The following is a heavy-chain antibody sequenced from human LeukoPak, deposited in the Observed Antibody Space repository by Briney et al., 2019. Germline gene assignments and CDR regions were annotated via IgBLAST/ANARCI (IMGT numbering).Heavy chain of an antibody. CDR3: ARGAHPLYYYYMDV. CDR2: ISAYNGNT. Sequence: GASVKVSCKAPGYTFTSYGISWVRQAPGQGLEWMGWISAYNGNTNYAQKLQGRVTMTTDTSTSTAYMELRSLRSDDTAVYYCARGAHPLYYYYMDVWGKGTTVTVSS. V-gene: IGHV1-18*01. J-gene: IGHJ6*03. CDR1: GYTFTSYG.